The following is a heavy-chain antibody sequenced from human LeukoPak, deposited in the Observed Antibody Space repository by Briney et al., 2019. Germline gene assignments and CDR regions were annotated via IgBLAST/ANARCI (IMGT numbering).Heavy chain of an antibody. V-gene: IGHV4-39*01. CDR3: ARRLGGSGSYYY. Sequence: NASETLSLTCSVSGGSISSSIYYWGSIRQPPGKGLEWIGSIYYSGSTYYNPSLKSRVTISVDTSKNQFSLKLRSVTAADTAVYYCARRLGGSGSYYYWGQGTLVTVSS. D-gene: IGHD3-10*01. CDR2: IYYSGST. CDR1: GGSISSSIYY. J-gene: IGHJ4*02.